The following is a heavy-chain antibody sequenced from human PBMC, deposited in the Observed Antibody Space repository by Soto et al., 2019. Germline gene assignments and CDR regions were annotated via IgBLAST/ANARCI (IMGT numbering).Heavy chain of an antibody. V-gene: IGHV3-9*01. D-gene: IGHD6-13*01. CDR2: IRWNSGSI. J-gene: IGHJ5*02. CDR1: GFTFDDYA. Sequence: EVQLVESGGGLVQPGRSLRLSCAASGFTFDDYAMHWVRQAPGQGLEWVSGIRWNSGSIGYADSVKGRFTISRDNAKNSLYLQMNSLRAEDTALYYCAKGYSSSWYNWFDPWGQGTLVTVSS. CDR3: AKGYSSSWYNWFDP.